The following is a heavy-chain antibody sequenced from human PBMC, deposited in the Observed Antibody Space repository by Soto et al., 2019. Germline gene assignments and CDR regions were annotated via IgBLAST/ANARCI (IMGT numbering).Heavy chain of an antibody. V-gene: IGHV1-8*01. CDR2: MNPNSGNT. Sequence: ASVKVSCKASGYTFTSYDINWVRQATGQGLEWMGWMNPNSGNTGYAQKFQGRVTMTRNTSISTAYMELSSLRSEDTAVYHCARGPAAQLTYDFWSGYYVHYYYMDVWGKGTTVTVSS. CDR1: GYTFTSYD. D-gene: IGHD3-3*01. CDR3: ARGPAAQLTYDFWSGYYVHYYYMDV. J-gene: IGHJ6*03.